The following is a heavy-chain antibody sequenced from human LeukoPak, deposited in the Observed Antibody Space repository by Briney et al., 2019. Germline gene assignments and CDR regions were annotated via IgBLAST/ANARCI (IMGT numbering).Heavy chain of an antibody. V-gene: IGHV4-4*07. Sequence: KPSETLSLTCTVSGGSISSYYWSWIRQPAGKGLEWIGRIYTSGSTNYNPSLKSRVHMSVDTSKNQFSLKLSSVTAADTAVYYCARGLGSWFGELGDWLDPWGQGTLVTVSS. CDR3: ARGLGSWFGELGDWLDP. CDR2: IYTSGST. D-gene: IGHD3-10*01. CDR1: GGSISSYY. J-gene: IGHJ5*02.